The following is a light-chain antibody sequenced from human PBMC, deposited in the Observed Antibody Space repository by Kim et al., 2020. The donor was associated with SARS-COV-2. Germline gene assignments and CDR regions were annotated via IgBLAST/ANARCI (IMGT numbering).Light chain of an antibody. CDR2: DVS. CDR3: CSYTGSGTYV. J-gene: IGLJ1*01. V-gene: IGLV2-11*01. Sequence: QSALTQPRSVSGSPGQSVTISCTGTSSDVGGYHSVSWYQQHPGKAPKLMIFDVSERPSGVTDRFSGPKSGYTASLTVSGLQAEDEADYYCCSYTGSGTYVFGSGTKVPVL. CDR1: SSDVGGYHS.